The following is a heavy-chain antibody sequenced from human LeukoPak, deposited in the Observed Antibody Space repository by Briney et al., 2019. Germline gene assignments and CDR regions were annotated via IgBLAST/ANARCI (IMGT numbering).Heavy chain of an antibody. CDR3: ARDKNDLLLGLDY. V-gene: IGHV1-2*02. J-gene: IGHJ4*02. Sequence: VASVKVSCKASGYTFTGYYMHWVRQAPGQGLEWMGWINPNSGDTNYAQKFQGRVTMTRDTSISTAYMELSRLRSDDTAVYFCARDKNDLLLGLDYWGRGTLVSVSS. D-gene: IGHD3-10*01. CDR1: GYTFTGYY. CDR2: INPNSGDT.